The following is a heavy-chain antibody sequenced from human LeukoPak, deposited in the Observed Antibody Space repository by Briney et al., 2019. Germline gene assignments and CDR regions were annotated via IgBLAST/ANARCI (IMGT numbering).Heavy chain of an antibody. CDR1: GGSISNYY. D-gene: IGHD5-18*01. Sequence: SETLSLTCTVSGGSISNYYWSWIRQPPGKGLEWIGYIYYSGSTNYNPSLKSRVTISVDTSKNQFSLKLSSVTAADTAVYYCARTADFLRGYSYGFSPYYFDYWGQGTLVTVSS. V-gene: IGHV4-59*08. CDR3: ARTADFLRGYSYGFSPYYFDY. CDR2: IYYSGST. J-gene: IGHJ4*02.